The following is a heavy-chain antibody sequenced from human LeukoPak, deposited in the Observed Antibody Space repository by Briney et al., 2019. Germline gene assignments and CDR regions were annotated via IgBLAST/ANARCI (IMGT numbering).Heavy chain of an antibody. D-gene: IGHD6-19*01. V-gene: IGHV3-23*01. CDR1: GFTFSSYA. CDR2: ICGSGGST. CDR3: AKGGRQYSSGSPGGY. Sequence: GGSLRLSCAASGFTFSSYAMSWVRQAPGKGLEWVSAICGSGGSTYYADSVKGRFTISRDNSKNTLYLQMNSLRAEDTAVYYCAKGGRQYSSGSPGGYWGQGTLVTVSS. J-gene: IGHJ4*02.